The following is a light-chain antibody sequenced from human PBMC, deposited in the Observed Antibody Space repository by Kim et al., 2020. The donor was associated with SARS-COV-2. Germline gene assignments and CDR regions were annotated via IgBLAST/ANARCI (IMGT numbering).Light chain of an antibody. CDR1: QDISRY. J-gene: IGKJ1*01. CDR2: TES. CDR3: QQTSSAPRT. V-gene: IGKV1-39*01. Sequence: DIQMTQSPSSLSASVGDRVTITCRASQDISRYLNWYQQKPGKAPKLLIYTESSLQSGVPSRFTGSGSETDFTLTITSLQPEDFATYYCQQTSSAPRTFGQGTKVDIK.